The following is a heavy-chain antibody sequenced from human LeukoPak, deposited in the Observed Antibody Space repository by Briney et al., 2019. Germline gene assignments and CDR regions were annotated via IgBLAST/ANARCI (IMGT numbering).Heavy chain of an antibody. J-gene: IGHJ4*02. CDR3: ASSYSGDYFDY. D-gene: IGHD1-26*01. V-gene: IGHV3-48*03. CDR1: GFTFSSYE. CDR2: ISSSGSTI. Sequence: PGGSLRLSCAASGFTFSSYEMNWVRQAPGKGLEWVSYISSSGSTIYYADSVKGRFTISRDNAKDSLYLQMNSLRAEDTAVYYCASSYSGDYFDYWGQGTLVTVSS.